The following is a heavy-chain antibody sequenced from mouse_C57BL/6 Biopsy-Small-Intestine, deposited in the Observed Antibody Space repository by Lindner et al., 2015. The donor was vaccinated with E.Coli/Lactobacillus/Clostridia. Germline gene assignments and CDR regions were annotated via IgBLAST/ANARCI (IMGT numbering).Heavy chain of an antibody. CDR2: IYPGGGYT. CDR3: ARSGDYDPFDY. CDR1: GYTFTNYW. Sequence: LQESGAELVRPWTSVKMSCKASGYTFTNYWIGWAKQRPGHGLEWIGDIYPGGGYTNYNEKFKGKATLTADKSSSTAYMQFSSLTSEDSAIYYCARSGDYDPFDYWGQGTTLTVSS. D-gene: IGHD2-4*01. J-gene: IGHJ2*01. V-gene: IGHV1-63*01.